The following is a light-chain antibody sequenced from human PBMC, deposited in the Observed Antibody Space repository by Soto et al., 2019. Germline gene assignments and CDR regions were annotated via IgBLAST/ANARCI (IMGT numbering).Light chain of an antibody. V-gene: IGKV3-15*01. J-gene: IGKJ4*01. CDR3: QQYNNWPPLT. Sequence: EIVMTQSPATLSVSPGERATLSCRASQSVSRNLAWYQQTPGQAPRLLIYGASTRATGIPARFSGSGSGTEFTLIISSLQSEDFAVYYCQQYNNWPPLTFGGGTKVEIK. CDR2: GAS. CDR1: QSVSRN.